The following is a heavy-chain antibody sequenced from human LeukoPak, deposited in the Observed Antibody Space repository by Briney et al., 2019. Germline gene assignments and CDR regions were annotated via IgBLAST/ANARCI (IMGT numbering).Heavy chain of an antibody. J-gene: IGHJ5*02. CDR2: ISWNSGSI. CDR1: GFTFDDSA. CDR3: AKAFRSTSCFDH. Sequence: PGGSLRLSCAASGFTFDDSAMHWVRQAPGKGLEWVSGISWNSGSIGYADSVKGRFTISRDNAKNSLYLQMNSLRAEDTALYYCAKAFRSTSCFDHWGQGTLVTVSS. V-gene: IGHV3-9*01. D-gene: IGHD2-2*01.